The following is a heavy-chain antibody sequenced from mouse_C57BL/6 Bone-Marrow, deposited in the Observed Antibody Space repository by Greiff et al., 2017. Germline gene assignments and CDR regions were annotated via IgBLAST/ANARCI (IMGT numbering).Heavy chain of an antibody. Sequence: VQLQQSGAELARPGASVKLSCKASGYTFTSYGISWVKQRTGQGLEWIGEIYPRSGNTYYNEKFKGKATLTADKSSSTAYMELRSLTSEDSAVYFCARGYYSNYYYAMDYWGQGTSVNVSS. CDR2: IYPRSGNT. D-gene: IGHD2-5*01. CDR1: GYTFTSYG. J-gene: IGHJ4*01. V-gene: IGHV1-81*01. CDR3: ARGYYSNYYYAMDY.